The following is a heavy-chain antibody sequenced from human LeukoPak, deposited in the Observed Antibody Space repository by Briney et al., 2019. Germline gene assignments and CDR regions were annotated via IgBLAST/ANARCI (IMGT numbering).Heavy chain of an antibody. CDR3: ARDGSGSLGSFDI. V-gene: IGHV4-4*02. CDR2: IYHSGST. Sequence: SETLSLTCAVSGGSISSSNWWSWVRQPPGKGLEWIGEIYHSGSTNYNPSLKSRVTISVDKSKNQFSLKLSSVTAADTAVYYCARDGSGSLGSFDIWGQGTMVTVSS. D-gene: IGHD1-26*01. CDR1: GGSISSSNW. J-gene: IGHJ3*02.